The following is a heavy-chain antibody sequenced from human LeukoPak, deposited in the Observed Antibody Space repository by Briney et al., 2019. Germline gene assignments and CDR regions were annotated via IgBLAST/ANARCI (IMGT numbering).Heavy chain of an antibody. Sequence: PGGSLRLSCAASGFTFDDYAMHWVRQAPGKGLEWVSGISWSSGSIGYADSVKGRFTISRDNAKNSLYLQMNSLRAEDTALYYCVNLQLGAFDIWGQGTMVTVSS. V-gene: IGHV3-9*01. J-gene: IGHJ3*02. CDR3: VNLQLGAFDI. CDR2: ISWSSGSI. CDR1: GFTFDDYA. D-gene: IGHD3-16*01.